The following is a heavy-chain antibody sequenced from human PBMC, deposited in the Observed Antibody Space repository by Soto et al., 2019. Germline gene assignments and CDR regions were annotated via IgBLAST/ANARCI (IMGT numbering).Heavy chain of an antibody. D-gene: IGHD3-3*01. Sequence: SQSLTLTCAISGDIVPSNSASWNWIQQSPSRGLEWLGRTYYRSKWYNDYAVSVKSRITINPDTSKNQFSLQLNSVTPEDTAVYYCTRDYDFWSGHLFDYWGQGTLVTVSS. CDR1: GDIVPSNSAS. CDR2: TYYRSKWYN. CDR3: TRDYDFWSGHLFDY. V-gene: IGHV6-1*01. J-gene: IGHJ4*02.